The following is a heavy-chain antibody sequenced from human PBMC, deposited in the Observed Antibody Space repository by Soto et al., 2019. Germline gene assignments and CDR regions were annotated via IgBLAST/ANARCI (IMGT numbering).Heavy chain of an antibody. Sequence: AETLSLTCAVYGGSFSGYYCSFIRHAPCKGLEWIGEINHSGSTNYNPSLKSRVTISVDTSKNQFSLKLSSVTAADTAVYYCARGTRRIAAAAYYFDYWGQGTLVTVSS. CDR3: ARGTRRIAAAAYYFDY. D-gene: IGHD6-13*01. CDR2: INHSGST. CDR1: GGSFSGYY. V-gene: IGHV4-34*01. J-gene: IGHJ4*02.